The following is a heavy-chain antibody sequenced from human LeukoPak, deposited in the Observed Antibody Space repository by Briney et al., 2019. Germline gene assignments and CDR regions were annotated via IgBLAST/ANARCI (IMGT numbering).Heavy chain of an antibody. D-gene: IGHD5-12*01. CDR2: ISSSSSYI. V-gene: IGHV3-21*01. CDR3: ARGAKWLRLYYYYMDV. J-gene: IGHJ6*03. CDR1: GFTFSSYS. Sequence: GGSLRLSCAASGFTFSSYSMNWVRQAPGKGLEWVSSISSSSSYIYYADSVKGRFTISRDNAKNSLYLQMNSLRAEDTAVYYCARGAKWLRLYYYYMDVWGKGTTVTVSS.